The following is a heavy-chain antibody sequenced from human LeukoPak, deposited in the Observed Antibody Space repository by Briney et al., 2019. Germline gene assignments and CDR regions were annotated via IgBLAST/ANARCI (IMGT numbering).Heavy chain of an antibody. CDR3: ARRMRYCSSTSCYTRFDP. J-gene: IGHJ5*02. CDR2: INHSGST. CDR1: GGSFSGYY. Sequence: SETLSLTCAVYGGSFSGYYWSWIRQPPGKGLEGSGEINHSGSTNYNPSLKSRVTISVNTSKNQFSLKLSSVTAADTAVYYCARRMRYCSSTSCYTRFDPWGQGTLVTVSS. V-gene: IGHV4-34*01. D-gene: IGHD2-2*02.